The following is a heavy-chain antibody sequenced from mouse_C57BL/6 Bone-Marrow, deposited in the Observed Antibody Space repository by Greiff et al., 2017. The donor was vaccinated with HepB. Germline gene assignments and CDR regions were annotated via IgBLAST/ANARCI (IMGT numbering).Heavy chain of an antibody. CDR3: AREWQYEYYYAMDY. Sequence: QVQLQQPGAELVMPGASVKLSCKASGYTFTSYWMHWVKQRPGQGLEWIGEIDPSDSYTNYNQKFKGKSTLTVDKSSSTAYMQLSSLTSEDSAVYYCAREWQYEYYYAMDYWGQGTSVTVSS. V-gene: IGHV1-69*01. J-gene: IGHJ4*01. CDR2: IDPSDSYT. CDR1: GYTFTSYW. D-gene: IGHD1-3*01.